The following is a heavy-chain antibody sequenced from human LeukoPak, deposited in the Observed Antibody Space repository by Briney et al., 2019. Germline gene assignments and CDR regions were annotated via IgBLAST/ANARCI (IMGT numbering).Heavy chain of an antibody. CDR1: GYTLTELS. CDR3: ATSRITGTEPTRYFDY. J-gene: IGHJ4*02. CDR2: FDPEDGET. Sequence: GASVKVSCKVSGYTLTELSMHWVRQAPGKGLEWMGGFDPEDGETIYAQKFQGRVTMTEDTSTDTAYMELSSLRSEDTAVYYCATSRITGTEPTRYFDYWGQGTLVTVSS. D-gene: IGHD1-20*01. V-gene: IGHV1-24*01.